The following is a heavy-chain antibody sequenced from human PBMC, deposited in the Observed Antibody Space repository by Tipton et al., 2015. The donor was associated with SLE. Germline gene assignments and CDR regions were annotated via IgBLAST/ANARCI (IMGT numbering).Heavy chain of an antibody. D-gene: IGHD3-9*01. CDR3: AQHDTLTGFFDY. Sequence: SLRLSCAASGFIFSRYWMSWVRQAPGKGLECVANINQDESEKDYGDSVKGRFTISRDNAKNSLYLQMNSLRVEDTAVYYCAQHDTLTGFFDYWGQGTLVTVSS. J-gene: IGHJ4*02. V-gene: IGHV3-7*01. CDR1: GFIFSRYW. CDR2: INQDESEK.